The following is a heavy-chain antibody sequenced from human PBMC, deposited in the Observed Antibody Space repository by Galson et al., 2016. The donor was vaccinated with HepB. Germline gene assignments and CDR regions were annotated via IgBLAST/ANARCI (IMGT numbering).Heavy chain of an antibody. CDR1: GFTFSSYA. CDR2: ISSNGDST. J-gene: IGHJ4*02. V-gene: IGHV3-64D*06. CDR3: ARVRSSWYYFDY. Sequence: SLRLSCAASGFTFSSYAMHWVRQAPGKGVEYVSSISSNGDSTYYTDSVKGRFTISRDNSKNTLNLQMSSLRAEDTAVYHCARVRSSWYYFDYWGQGTLVTVSS. D-gene: IGHD6-13*01.